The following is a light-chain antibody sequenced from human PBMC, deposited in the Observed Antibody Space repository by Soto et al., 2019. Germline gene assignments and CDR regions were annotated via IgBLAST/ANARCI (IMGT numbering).Light chain of an antibody. CDR2: KAS. J-gene: IGKJ1*01. V-gene: IGKV1-5*03. CDR3: QQYDNWPWT. CDR1: QSISIW. Sequence: PSTLSSSVGDIVTITCRASQSISIWLAWYQQKPGKAPKILIYKASSLESGVPSRFSGSGSGTDFTLTISSLQSEDFAVYYCQQYDNWPWTFSQGTKVDIK.